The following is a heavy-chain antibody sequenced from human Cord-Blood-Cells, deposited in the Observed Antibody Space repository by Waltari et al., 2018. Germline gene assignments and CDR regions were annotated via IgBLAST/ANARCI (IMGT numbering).Heavy chain of an antibody. J-gene: IGHJ4*02. CDR1: GGPISSGGYY. CDR2: IYYSGST. CDR3: ARGAGYSGYDLDY. Sequence: QVQLQESGPGLVKPSQTLSLTCTVSGGPISSGGYYWSWIRQHPGKGLEWIGYIYYSGSTYYNPSLKSRVTISVDTSKNQFSLKLSSVTAADTAVYYCARGAGYSGYDLDYWGQGTLVTVSS. D-gene: IGHD5-12*01. V-gene: IGHV4-31*03.